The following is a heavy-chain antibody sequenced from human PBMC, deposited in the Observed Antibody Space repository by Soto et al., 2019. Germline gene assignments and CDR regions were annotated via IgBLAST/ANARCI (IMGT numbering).Heavy chain of an antibody. J-gene: IGHJ5*01. Sequence: AETRSHTCTGSGGSIRTGRYFLGCIRQPKGKGLEWIGSMYYSGTTYYNPSLKSRVTISVDTSKNQFSLKLSSVTAADTAVYYCARLVERTIRSLNRFASWGQGTPVIVS. CDR2: MYYSGTT. CDR3: ARLVERTIRSLNRFAS. D-gene: IGHD2-21*01. V-gene: IGHV4-39*01. CDR1: GGSIRTGRYF.